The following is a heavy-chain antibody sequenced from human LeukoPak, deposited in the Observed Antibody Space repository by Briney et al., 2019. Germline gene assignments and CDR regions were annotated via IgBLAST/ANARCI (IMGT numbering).Heavy chain of an antibody. Sequence: ASVKVSCKAPGYTFTSYDINWVRQATGQGLEWMGWMNPNSGNTGYAQKFQGRVTMARNTSISTAYMELSSLRSEDTAVYYCARGVGPGSGWWELLHYYYYGMDVWGQGTTVTVSS. D-gene: IGHD1-26*01. J-gene: IGHJ6*02. V-gene: IGHV1-8*01. CDR1: GYTFTSYD. CDR3: ARGVGPGSGWWELLHYYYYGMDV. CDR2: MNPNSGNT.